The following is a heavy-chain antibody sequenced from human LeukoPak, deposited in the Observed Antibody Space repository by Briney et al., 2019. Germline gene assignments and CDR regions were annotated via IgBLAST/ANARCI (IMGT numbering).Heavy chain of an antibody. V-gene: IGHV1-69*04. Sequence: SVTVSCKASGGTFSIYAISWVRQAPGQGLEWMGRIIPILGIANYAQKFQGRVTITADKSTSTAYMELSSLRSEDTAVYYCARETSLAAAGTGKGTQFDYWGQGTLVTVSS. D-gene: IGHD6-13*01. CDR2: IIPILGIA. CDR1: GGTFSIYA. CDR3: ARETSLAAAGTGKGTQFDY. J-gene: IGHJ4*02.